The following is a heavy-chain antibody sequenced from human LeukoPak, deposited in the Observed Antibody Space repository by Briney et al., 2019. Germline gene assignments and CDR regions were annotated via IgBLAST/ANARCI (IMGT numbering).Heavy chain of an antibody. CDR2: IKQDGSEK. D-gene: IGHD1-14*01. CDR1: GFTFSSYW. V-gene: IGHV3-7*01. Sequence: GGSLRLSCAASGFTFSSYWMSWVRQAPGKGVEGVANIKQDGSEKYYVDSVKGRFTISRDNAKNSLYLQMNSLRAEDTAVYYCARDSMAGLHYYYYYMDVWGKGTPVTVSS. CDR3: ARDSMAGLHYYYYYMDV. J-gene: IGHJ6*03.